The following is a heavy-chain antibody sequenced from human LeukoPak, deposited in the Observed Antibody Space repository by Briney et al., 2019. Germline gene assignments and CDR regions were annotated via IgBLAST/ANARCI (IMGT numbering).Heavy chain of an antibody. CDR3: ARSGVGYFYDKTRYYRLDC. D-gene: IGHD3-22*01. J-gene: IGHJ4*02. Sequence: ASVRASCQPSGYTFTIYGTSWVRPTPEQGDEWRGWICASTGNSNYAQNFQGRVTMTTDTTTSTAFMELSSLRSDDTAVYYCARSGVGYFYDKTRYYRLDCWGQGGLVSVCS. CDR1: GYTFTIYG. V-gene: IGHV1-18*01. CDR2: ICASTGNS.